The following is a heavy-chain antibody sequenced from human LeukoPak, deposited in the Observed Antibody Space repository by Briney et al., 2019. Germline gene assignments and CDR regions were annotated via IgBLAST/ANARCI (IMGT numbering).Heavy chain of an antibody. CDR2: IYRSGTT. CDR1: GDSLDSRSYY. V-gene: IGHV4-61*02. Sequence: SQTLSLTFTVSGDSLDSRSYYWTWLRQPAGKGPEGLGRIYRSGTTNYNPSLKSRVTISLHTSKNQFSLNPTSVTAADTAVYYCSLESVILTTRGTVDIWGQGTMVTVSS. CDR3: SLESVILTTRGTVDI. D-gene: IGHD3-10*01. J-gene: IGHJ3*02.